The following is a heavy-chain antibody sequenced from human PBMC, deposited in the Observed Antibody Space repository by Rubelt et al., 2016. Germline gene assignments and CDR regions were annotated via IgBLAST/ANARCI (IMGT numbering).Heavy chain of an antibody. Sequence: QVQLVQSGADVKKPGASVKVSCKASGFTFNNYHFTWVRQAPGQGLEWMGWISGNSGNTDYVQKFQGRVTMTTDTSTSTAYRGLSRLRSDDTAVYYCARGSYYTSGLDYWGQGTLVTVSS. CDR2: ISGNSGNT. D-gene: IGHD3-10*01. CDR1: GFTFNNYH. CDR3: ARGSYYTSGLDY. J-gene: IGHJ4*02. V-gene: IGHV1-18*01.